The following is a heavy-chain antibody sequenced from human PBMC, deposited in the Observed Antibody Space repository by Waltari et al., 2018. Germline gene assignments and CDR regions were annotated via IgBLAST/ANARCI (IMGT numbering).Heavy chain of an antibody. Sequence: QVQLQQWGAGLLKPSETLSLTCAVYGGSFSGYYWSWIRQPPGKGLEWIGEINHSGSTNYNPSLKSRVTISVDTSKNQFSLKLSAVTAADTAVYYCARESKAGIAVAGGFDYWGQGTLVTVSS. CDR2: INHSGST. CDR3: ARESKAGIAVAGGFDY. D-gene: IGHD6-19*01. J-gene: IGHJ4*02. V-gene: IGHV4-34*01. CDR1: GGSFSGYY.